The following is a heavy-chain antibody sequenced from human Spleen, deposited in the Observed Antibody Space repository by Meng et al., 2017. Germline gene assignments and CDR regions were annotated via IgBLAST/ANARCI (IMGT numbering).Heavy chain of an antibody. CDR3: ARSHVGSDFWSGYNPNNWFDP. Sequence: ASVKVSCKASGYIFTSYGISWVRQAPGQGLEWMGWISGDNDNTNYAQKFKGRVTITADRSTSTVYMELTSLRSEDTAMYYCARSHVGSDFWSGYNPNNWFDPWGQGTLVTVSS. CDR1: GYIFTSYG. V-gene: IGHV1-18*01. J-gene: IGHJ5*02. CDR2: ISGDNDNT. D-gene: IGHD3-3*01.